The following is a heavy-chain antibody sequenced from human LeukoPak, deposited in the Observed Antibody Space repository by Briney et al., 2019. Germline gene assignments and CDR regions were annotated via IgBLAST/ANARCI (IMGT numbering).Heavy chain of an antibody. CDR2: IIPIFGTA. J-gene: IGHJ3*02. Sequence: SVKVSCKASGGTFSGYAISWVRQAPGQGLEWMGGIIPIFGTANYAQKFQGRVTITTDESTSTAYMELSSLRSEDTAVYYCASSGRTAIGAFDIWGQGTMVTVSS. CDR1: GGTFSGYA. V-gene: IGHV1-69*05. CDR3: ASSGRTAIGAFDI. D-gene: IGHD2-21*02.